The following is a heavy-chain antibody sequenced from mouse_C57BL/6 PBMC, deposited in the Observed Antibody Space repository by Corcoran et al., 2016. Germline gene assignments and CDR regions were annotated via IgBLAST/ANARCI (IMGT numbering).Heavy chain of an antibody. Sequence: QVQIQRSGTELVKPGASVKISCKASGYTFTDYYINRLKQRPGLGLAWIGWIFPGIGSTYYNEKFKGKTTLTVYKSSSTAYMLLSSLNSEDCAVDFCARSGFYYWGQGTTLTVSS. CDR1: GYTFTDYY. V-gene: IGHV1-75*01. J-gene: IGHJ2*01. CDR2: IFPGIGST. CDR3: ARSGFYY.